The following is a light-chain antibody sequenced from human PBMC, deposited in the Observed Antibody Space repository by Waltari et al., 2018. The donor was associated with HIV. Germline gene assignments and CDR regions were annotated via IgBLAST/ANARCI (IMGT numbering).Light chain of an antibody. V-gene: IGLV3-1*01. CDR2: QND. CDR3: QAWDNDYVV. Sequence: FEMSQPPSVSVSPGQTARITCSGAIVAKTAVFWYHQKSGQAPVLVIYQNDRRPSWIAGRFSGSKSGTTATLTISGTQTTDEGDFYCQAWDNDYVVFGGGTKLTVL. CDR1: IVAKTA. J-gene: IGLJ2*01.